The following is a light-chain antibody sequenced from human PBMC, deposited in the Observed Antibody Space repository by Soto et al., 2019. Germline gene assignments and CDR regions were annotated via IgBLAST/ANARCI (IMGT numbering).Light chain of an antibody. Sequence: QSALTQPASVSGSPGQSITISCTGTSSDVGSYNLVSWYQQHPGKAPKLMIYEGSKRPSGVSNRFSGSKSGNTACLTISGLQAEDEADYYCCSYAGSSIVVFGGGTKLTVL. J-gene: IGLJ2*01. CDR1: SSDVGSYNL. CDR3: CSYAGSSIVV. CDR2: EGS. V-gene: IGLV2-23*01.